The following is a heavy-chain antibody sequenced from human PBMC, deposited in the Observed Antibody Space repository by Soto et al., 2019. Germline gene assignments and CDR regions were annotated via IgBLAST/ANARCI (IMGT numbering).Heavy chain of an antibody. CDR3: AGDPDSHYNDSHASSYP. Sequence: ASVKVSCKASGYTFTSYYINWVRQATGQGLEWMGIINPSGGSTSCAQKFQGRVTITADKFTGTAYMELTRLRSDDTAVYYCAGDPDSHYNDSHASSYPWGQGTLVTVSS. J-gene: IGHJ5*02. V-gene: IGHV1-46*01. CDR1: GYTFTSYY. CDR2: INPSGGST. D-gene: IGHD3-22*01.